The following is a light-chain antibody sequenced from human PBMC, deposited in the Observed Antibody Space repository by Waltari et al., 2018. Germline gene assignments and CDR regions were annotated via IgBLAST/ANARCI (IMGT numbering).Light chain of an antibody. CDR2: EVS. CDR3: SSYTSSSTLDVV. Sequence: QSALTQPASVSGSPGQSITISCTGTSSDVGGSNYVSWYQQHPGKAPKLIIYEVSNRPSGFSNRFSGSKSGNTASLTISGLQAEDEADYYCSSYTSSSTLDVVFGGGTKLTVL. V-gene: IGLV2-14*01. CDR1: SSDVGGSNY. J-gene: IGLJ2*01.